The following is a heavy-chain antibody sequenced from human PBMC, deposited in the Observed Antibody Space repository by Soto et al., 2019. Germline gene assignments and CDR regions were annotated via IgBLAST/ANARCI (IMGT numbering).Heavy chain of an antibody. CDR1: GGTFSSYA. Sequence: ASVKVSCKASGGTFSSYAISWVRQAPGQGLEWMGGIIPIFGTANYAQKFQGRVTITADESTSTAYMELSSLRSEDTAVYYCASDTCSGGSCYAPNVYYYYLMDVWGQGTTVTVSS. V-gene: IGHV1-69*13. J-gene: IGHJ6*02. CDR2: IIPIFGTA. D-gene: IGHD2-15*01. CDR3: ASDTCSGGSCYAPNVYYYYLMDV.